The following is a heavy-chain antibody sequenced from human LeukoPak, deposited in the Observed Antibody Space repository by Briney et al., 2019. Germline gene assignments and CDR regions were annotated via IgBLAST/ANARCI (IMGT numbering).Heavy chain of an antibody. CDR2: IYHSGST. Sequence: PSETLSLTCAVSGGSISSSNWWSWVRQPPGKGLEWIGEIYHSGSTNYNPSLKSRVTISVDKSKNQFSLKLSSVTAADTAVYYCARALTYKYSSSWFSWFDPWGQGTLVTVSS. D-gene: IGHD6-13*01. V-gene: IGHV4-4*02. J-gene: IGHJ5*02. CDR1: GGSISSSNW. CDR3: ARALTYKYSSSWFSWFDP.